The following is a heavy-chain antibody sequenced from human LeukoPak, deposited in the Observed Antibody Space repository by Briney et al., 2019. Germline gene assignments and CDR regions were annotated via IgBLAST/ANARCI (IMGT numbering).Heavy chain of an antibody. V-gene: IGHV1-69*05. D-gene: IGHD1/OR15-1a*01. CDR1: GGTFSSYA. J-gene: IGHJ6*03. Sequence: SVKVSCKASGGTFSSYAISWVRQAPGQGLEWMGGIIPIFGTANYAQKFQGRVTITTDESTSAAYMELSSLRSEDTAVYYCARNKYYYYYMDVWGKGTTVTVSS. CDR2: IIPIFGTA. CDR3: ARNKYYYYYMDV.